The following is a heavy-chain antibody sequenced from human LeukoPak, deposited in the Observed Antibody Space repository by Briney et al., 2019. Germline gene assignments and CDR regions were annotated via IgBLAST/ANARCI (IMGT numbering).Heavy chain of an antibody. J-gene: IGHJ5*02. V-gene: IGHV4-34*01. CDR2: INHSGST. CDR3: ARDVGIKDIVVVPAATGFDP. CDR1: GGSFSGYY. D-gene: IGHD2-2*01. Sequence: PSETLSLTCAVYGGSFSGYYWSWIRQPPGKGLEWIGEINHSGSTNYNPSLKSRVTISVDTSKNQFSLKLSSVTAADTAVYYCARDVGIKDIVVVPAATGFDPWGQGTLVTVSS.